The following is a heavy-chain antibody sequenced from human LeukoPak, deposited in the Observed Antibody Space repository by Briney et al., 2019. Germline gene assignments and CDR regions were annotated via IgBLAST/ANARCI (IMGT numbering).Heavy chain of an antibody. CDR3: ARIDPPYYYYGMDV. CDR2: IYYSGST. CDR1: GGSISSYY. Sequence: SETLSLTCTVSGGSISSYYWSWIRQPPGKGLEWIGYIYYSGSTNYNPSLKSRVTISVDTSKNQFSLKLSSVTAADTAVYYCARIDPPYYYYGMDVWGQGTTVTVSS. J-gene: IGHJ6*02. V-gene: IGHV4-59*08.